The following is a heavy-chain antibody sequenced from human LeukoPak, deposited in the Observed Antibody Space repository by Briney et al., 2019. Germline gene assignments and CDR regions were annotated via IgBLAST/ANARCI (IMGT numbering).Heavy chain of an antibody. CDR3: ARDPWDDVSGFSGDV. CDR2: IHSDGSST. CDR1: GFTFRSYW. J-gene: IGHJ6*02. Sequence: GGSLRLSCAASGFTFRSYWMHWVRQVPGKGLVWVTYIHSDGSSTNYADSVKGRFTISRDNAKNTVYLQMNSLRAEDTAVYYCARDPWDDVSGFSGDVWGQGTTVTVSS. D-gene: IGHD3-22*01. V-gene: IGHV3-74*01.